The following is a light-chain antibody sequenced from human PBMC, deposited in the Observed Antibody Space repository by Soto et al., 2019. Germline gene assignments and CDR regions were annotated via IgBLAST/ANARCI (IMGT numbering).Light chain of an antibody. V-gene: IGKV3-11*01. CDR2: DAF. J-gene: IGKJ4*01. CDR1: QSVGSY. CDR3: QQRSSWPLT. Sequence: ETVLTQSPATLSLSPAERATLSSRASQSVGSYFAWYQQKPGQAPRLLIYDAFSRATGIPARFSGSGSGTDFTLTISSLEPEDFAVYFCQQRSSWPLTFGGGTMVEIK.